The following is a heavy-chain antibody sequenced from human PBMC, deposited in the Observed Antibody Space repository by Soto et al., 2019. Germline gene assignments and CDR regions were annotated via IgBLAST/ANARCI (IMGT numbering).Heavy chain of an antibody. CDR2: ISAYNGNT. CDR3: ARGGIVVVVAATPSYYYYGMDV. V-gene: IGHV1-18*04. J-gene: IGHJ6*02. D-gene: IGHD2-15*01. CDR1: GYTFTGYG. Sequence: ASVKVSCKASGYTFTGYGISWVRQAPGQGLEWMGWISAYNGNTNYAQKLQGRVTMTTDTSTSTAYMELRSLRSDDTAVYYCARGGIVVVVAATPSYYYYGMDVWGQGTTVTVSS.